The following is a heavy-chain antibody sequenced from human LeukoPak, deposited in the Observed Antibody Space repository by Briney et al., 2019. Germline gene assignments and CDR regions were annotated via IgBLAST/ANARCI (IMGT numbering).Heavy chain of an antibody. CDR3: ARAPELVVPADYYYYYMDV. CDR1: GGSISCSSYY. D-gene: IGHD2-2*01. V-gene: IGHV4-39*07. J-gene: IGHJ6*03. CDR2: IYYSGST. Sequence: SETLSLTCTVSGGSISCSSYYWGWIRQPPGKGLEWIGSIYYSGSTYYNPSLKSRVTISVDTSKNQFSLKLSSVTAADTAVYYCARAPELVVPADYYYYYMDVWGKGTTVTVSS.